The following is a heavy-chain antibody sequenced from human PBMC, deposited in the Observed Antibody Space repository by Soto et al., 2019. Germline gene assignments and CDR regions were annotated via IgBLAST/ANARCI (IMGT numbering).Heavy chain of an antibody. D-gene: IGHD6-19*01. CDR1: GDSISGSS. CDR3: ARGSGWYFH. V-gene: IGHV4-59*01. Sequence: QVQLQESGPGLVKPSETLSLTCTVSGDSISGSSWSWIRQPPGKGLEWIAYMYFSGSTNYNPSLKXRXTXXVDTSKNQFSLKLTSVTAADTAVYSCARGSGWYFHWGQGTLVTVSS. CDR2: MYFSGST. J-gene: IGHJ4*02.